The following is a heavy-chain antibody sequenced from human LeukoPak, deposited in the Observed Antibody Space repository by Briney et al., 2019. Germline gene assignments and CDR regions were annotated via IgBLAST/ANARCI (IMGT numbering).Heavy chain of an antibody. Sequence: PGGSLRLSCAASGFTFSSYALHWVRQAPGKGLKWVAIISFDGSDIYCADSVKGRFTISRDNSKHTLYLQMNSLRAEDTAVYYCARDPAPFYYYYYMDVWGKGTTVTVSS. V-gene: IGHV3-30*04. CDR2: ISFDGSDI. D-gene: IGHD2-2*01. CDR3: ARDPAPFYYYYYMDV. CDR1: GFTFSSYA. J-gene: IGHJ6*03.